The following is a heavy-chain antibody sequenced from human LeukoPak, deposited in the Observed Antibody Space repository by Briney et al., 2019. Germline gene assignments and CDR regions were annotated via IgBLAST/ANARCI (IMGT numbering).Heavy chain of an antibody. CDR3: ARVESWERSGSSQDAFDV. D-gene: IGHD1-26*01. Sequence: ASVKVSCKASGYTFTSYYMHWVRQAPGQGLEWMGIINPSGGSTSYAQKFQGRVTMTRDMSTSTVYMELSSLRSDDTAVYYCARVESWERSGSSQDAFDVWGHGTMVTVSS. CDR2: INPSGGST. V-gene: IGHV1-46*01. J-gene: IGHJ3*01. CDR1: GYTFTSYY.